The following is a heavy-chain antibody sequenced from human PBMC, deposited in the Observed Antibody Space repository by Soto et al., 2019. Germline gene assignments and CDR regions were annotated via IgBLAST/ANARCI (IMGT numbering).Heavy chain of an antibody. J-gene: IGHJ4*02. V-gene: IGHV4-59*08. CDR2: IYYSGST. CDR1: GGSISSYY. CDR3: ARRRGLGNFDY. D-gene: IGHD3-10*01. Sequence: SETLSLTCTVSGGSISSYYWSWIRQPPGKGLEWIGYIYYSGSTNYNPSLKSRVTISVDTSKNQFSLKLSSVTAADTAVYYCARRRGLGNFDYWGQGTLVTVSS.